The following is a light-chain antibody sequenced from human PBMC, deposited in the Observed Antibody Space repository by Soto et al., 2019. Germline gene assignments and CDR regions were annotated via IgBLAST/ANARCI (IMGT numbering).Light chain of an antibody. J-gene: IGLJ3*02. Sequence: QSVLTQPPSASGSPGQSVTISCTGTSSDVGGYNYVSWYQQHPGKAPQLMIYEVSKRPSGVPDRFFGSKSDNTASLTVSGLQAEDEADYYCSSYAGSNHLVFGGGTKLTVL. V-gene: IGLV2-8*01. CDR3: SSYAGSNHLV. CDR2: EVS. CDR1: SSDVGGYNY.